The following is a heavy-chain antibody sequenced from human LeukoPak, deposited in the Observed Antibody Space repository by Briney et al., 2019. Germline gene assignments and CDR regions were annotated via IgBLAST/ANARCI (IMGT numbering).Heavy chain of an antibody. CDR3: AREAATEGYYYYGMDV. CDR2: IYSGGST. V-gene: IGHV3-66*01. Sequence: GGSLRLSCAASGFTFSSNYMSWVRQAPGKGLEWVSVIYSGGSTYYSDSVKGRFTISRDNSKNTLYLQMNSLRAEDTAVYYCAREAATEGYYYYGMDVWGQGTTVTVSS. CDR1: GFTFSSNY. J-gene: IGHJ6*02. D-gene: IGHD6-25*01.